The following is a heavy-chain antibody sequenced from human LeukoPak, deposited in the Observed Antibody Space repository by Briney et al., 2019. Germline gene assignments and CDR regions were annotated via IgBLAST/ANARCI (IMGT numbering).Heavy chain of an antibody. CDR2: ISGSGGST. CDR3: AKQRYYYDSSGHDAFDI. Sequence: GGSLRLSCAASGFTFSSYAMSWVRQAPGKGLEWVSAISGSGGSTYYADSVKGLFTISRDNSKNTLYLQMNSLRAEDTAVYYCAKQRYYYDSSGHDAFDIWGQGTMVTVSS. D-gene: IGHD3-22*01. J-gene: IGHJ3*02. V-gene: IGHV3-23*01. CDR1: GFTFSSYA.